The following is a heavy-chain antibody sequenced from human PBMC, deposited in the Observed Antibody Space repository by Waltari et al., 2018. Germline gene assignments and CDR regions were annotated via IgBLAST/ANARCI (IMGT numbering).Heavy chain of an antibody. CDR2: ISPIFGTA. J-gene: IGHJ6*02. Sequence: QVQLVQSGAEVKKPGSSVKVSCKASGGTFSSSAISCVRQAPGQGLEWVGRISPIFGTANYAQKFQGRGTITADKSTSTAYMELSSLRSEDTAVYYCARDLGGYDYYYYGMDVWGQGTTVTVSS. CDR1: GGTFSSSA. V-gene: IGHV1-69*06. D-gene: IGHD5-12*01. CDR3: ARDLGGYDYYYYGMDV.